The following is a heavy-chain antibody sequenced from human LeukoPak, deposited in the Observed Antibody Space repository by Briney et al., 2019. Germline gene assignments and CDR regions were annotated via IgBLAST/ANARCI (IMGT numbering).Heavy chain of an antibody. V-gene: IGHV1-69*05. J-gene: IGHJ5*02. Sequence: SVKVSCKASGGTFSSYAISWVRQAPGQGLEWMGGIIPIFGTANYAQKFQGRVTITTDESTSTAYMELSSLRSEDTAVYYCARASQLGYCSGGSCPAGFDPWGQGTLVTVSS. CDR1: GGTFSSYA. CDR2: IIPIFGTA. CDR3: ARASQLGYCSGGSCPAGFDP. D-gene: IGHD2-15*01.